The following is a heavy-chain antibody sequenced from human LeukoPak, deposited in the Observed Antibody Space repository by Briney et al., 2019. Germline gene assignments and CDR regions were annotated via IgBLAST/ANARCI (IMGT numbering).Heavy chain of an antibody. D-gene: IGHD3-3*01. CDR3: TTDMYDFWSGYKFDY. V-gene: IGHV3-15*01. CDR2: IKSKTDGGTT. CDR1: GFTFSNAW. J-gene: IGHJ4*02. Sequence: GGSLRLSCAASGFTFSNAWMSWVRQAPGKGLEWVGRIKSKTDGGTTDYAAPVKGRSTISRDDSKNTLYLQMNSLKTEDTAVYYCTTDMYDFWSGYKFDYWGQGTLVTVSS.